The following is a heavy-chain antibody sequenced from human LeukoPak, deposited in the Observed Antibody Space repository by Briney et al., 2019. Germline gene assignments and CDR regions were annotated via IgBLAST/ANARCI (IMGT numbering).Heavy chain of an antibody. CDR3: ARDHQVPALPAALDY. V-gene: IGHV3-23*01. CDR2: IFGSGIDT. J-gene: IGHJ4*02. Sequence: GGSLRLSCAASGFTFTSYAMSWVRQAPGKGLEWVSSIFGSGIDTQYADSVKGRFTISRDNSKNTLYLEMNSLRAEDTAVYYCARDHQVPALPAALDYWGQGTLVTVSS. CDR1: GFTFTSYA. D-gene: IGHD2-2*01.